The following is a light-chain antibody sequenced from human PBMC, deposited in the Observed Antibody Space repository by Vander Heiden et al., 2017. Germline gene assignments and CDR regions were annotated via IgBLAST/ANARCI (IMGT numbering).Light chain of an antibody. CDR1: QSVISNY. CDR2: TAS. Sequence: EIVLTQSPGTLSLSPGERATLSCRASQSVISNYLAWYQQTPGQAPRLLIYTASSRAAGLPGWFSGSWSGKDFPLTISRLEPEDFAVYCCQRYSGSPLITFGRGTRLEIK. V-gene: IGKV3-20*01. J-gene: IGKJ5*01. CDR3: QRYSGSPLIT.